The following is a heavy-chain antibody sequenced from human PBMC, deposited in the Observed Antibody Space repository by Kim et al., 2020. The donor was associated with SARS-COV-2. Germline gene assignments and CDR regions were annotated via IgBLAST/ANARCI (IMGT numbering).Heavy chain of an antibody. Sequence: SETLSLTCTVSGGSISSYYWSWIRQPPGKGLEWIGYIYYSGSTNYNPSLKSRVTISVDTSKNQFSLKLSSVTAADKAVYYCARGGYQGIWRYWGQGTLVTVSS. V-gene: IGHV4-59*01. CDR3: ARGGYQGIWRY. CDR2: IYYSGST. CDR1: GGSISSYY. D-gene: IGHD2-2*01. J-gene: IGHJ4*02.